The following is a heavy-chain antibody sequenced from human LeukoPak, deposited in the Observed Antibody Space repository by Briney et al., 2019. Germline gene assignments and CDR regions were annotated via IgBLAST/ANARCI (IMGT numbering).Heavy chain of an antibody. CDR1: GGSISSYY. CDR3: ARRRQWLAPDV. CDR2: IYYSGST. Sequence: SETLSLTCTVSGGSISSYYWSWIRQPPGKGLEWIGYIYYSGSTNYNPSLKSRVTISVDTSKNQFSLRLSSVTAADTAVYYCARRRQWLAPDVWGKGTTVTVSS. V-gene: IGHV4-59*01. D-gene: IGHD6-19*01. J-gene: IGHJ6*04.